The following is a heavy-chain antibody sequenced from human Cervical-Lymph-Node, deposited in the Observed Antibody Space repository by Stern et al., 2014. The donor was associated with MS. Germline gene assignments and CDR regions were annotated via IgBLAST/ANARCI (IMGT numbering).Heavy chain of an antibody. CDR2: ISSSPNYI. J-gene: IGHJ4*02. V-gene: IGHV3-21*01. Sequence: EEQLVESGGDLVKPGGSLRLSCAASGFTFSSYRMYWVRQGPGKGLECVSSISSSPNYIHYPDSVKGRFTISRYNAKNSLFLQMNSLRAEDTAVYYCARNSGLFDYWGQGTLVTVSS. CDR1: GFTFSSYR. D-gene: IGHD3-10*01. CDR3: ARNSGLFDY.